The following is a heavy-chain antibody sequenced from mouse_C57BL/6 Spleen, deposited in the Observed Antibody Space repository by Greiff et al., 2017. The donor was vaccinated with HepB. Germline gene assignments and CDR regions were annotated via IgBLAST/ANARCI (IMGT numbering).Heavy chain of an antibody. CDR3: ARDEFYYDYDVTY. V-gene: IGHV5-4*01. J-gene: IGHJ3*01. Sequence: EVKLMESGGGLVKPGGSLKLSCAASGFTFSSYAMSWVRQTPEKRLEWVATISDGGSYTYYPDNVKGRFTISRDNAKNNLYLQMSHLKSEDTAMYYCARDEFYYDYDVTYWGQGTLVTVSA. CDR2: ISDGGSYT. D-gene: IGHD2-4*01. CDR1: GFTFSSYA.